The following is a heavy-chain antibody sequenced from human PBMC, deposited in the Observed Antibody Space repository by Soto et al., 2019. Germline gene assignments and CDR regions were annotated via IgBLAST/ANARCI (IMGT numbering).Heavy chain of an antibody. CDR2: IDRSGST. Sequence: QVQLQESGPGLVKPSQTLSLSCNVYGVSVSSGDSYWSWIRQHAGGGLEWIGYIDRSGSTYYKPSLRGRVIMSVDTSTNQIYLRLLSVTAADTAMYYRARDSGGNSENYYGLDVWGHGTTVTVSS. V-gene: IGHV4-31*03. CDR3: ARDSGGNSENYYGLDV. D-gene: IGHD1-1*01. CDR1: GVSVSSGDSY. J-gene: IGHJ6*02.